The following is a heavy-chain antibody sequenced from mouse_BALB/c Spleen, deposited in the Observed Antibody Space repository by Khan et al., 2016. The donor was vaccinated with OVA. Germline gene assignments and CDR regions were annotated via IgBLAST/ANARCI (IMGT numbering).Heavy chain of an antibody. D-gene: IGHD1-1*01. CDR1: GYTFTSFW. V-gene: IGHV1S127*01. J-gene: IGHJ3*01. CDR3: TRGGYGRPFAY. CDR2: IDPSKSET. Sequence: QVQLQQSGPELVRPGASVKMSCKASGYTFTSFWINWVKQRPGQGLEWIGMIDPSKSETRLNQKFKDKATLNVDKSSNTAYMQLSRLTSEDSAVHDWTRGGYGRPFAYWGQGTLVTGSA.